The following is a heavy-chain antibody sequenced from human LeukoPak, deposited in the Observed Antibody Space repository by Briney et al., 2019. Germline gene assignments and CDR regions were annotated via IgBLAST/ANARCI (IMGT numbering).Heavy chain of an antibody. Sequence: GGSLRLSCAASGFTFSSYWMHWVRQAPGKGLVWVSRINPDGGVTNYADSVKGRFTISRDNAKNTLYLQVNSLRVEDTAVYYCARVRYYATGSPYFDYWGRGTLVTVSS. CDR3: ARVRYYATGSPYFDY. V-gene: IGHV3-74*01. D-gene: IGHD3-10*01. CDR2: INPDGGVT. J-gene: IGHJ4*02. CDR1: GFTFSSYW.